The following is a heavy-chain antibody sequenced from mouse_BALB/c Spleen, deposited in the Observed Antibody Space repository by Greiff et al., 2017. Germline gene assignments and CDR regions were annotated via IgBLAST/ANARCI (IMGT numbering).Heavy chain of an antibody. CDR3: ARAYYRYDGYYFDY. CDR1: GFTFSDYG. V-gene: IGHV5-15*02. Sequence: VQLVESGGGLVQPGGSRKLSCAASGFTFSDYGMAWVRQAPGKGPEWVAFISNLAYSIYYADTVTGRFTISRENAKNTLYLEMSSLRSEDTAMYYCARAYYRYDGYYFDYWGQGTTLTVSS. D-gene: IGHD2-14*01. CDR2: ISNLAYSI. J-gene: IGHJ2*01.